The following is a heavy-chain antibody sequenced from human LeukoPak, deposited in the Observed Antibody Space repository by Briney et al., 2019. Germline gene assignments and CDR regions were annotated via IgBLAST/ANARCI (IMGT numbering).Heavy chain of an antibody. D-gene: IGHD1-14*01. CDR1: GVSIFSSY. V-gene: IGHV4-59*12. CDR2: VHYSGST. J-gene: IGHJ4*02. CDR3: ARAGGVADY. Sequence: SETLSLTCTVSGVSIFSSYWNWVRQPPGKGLEWIGYVHYSGSTYYNPSLKSRVTISVDTSKNQFSLKLSSVTAADTAVYYCARAGGVADYWGQGTLVTVSS.